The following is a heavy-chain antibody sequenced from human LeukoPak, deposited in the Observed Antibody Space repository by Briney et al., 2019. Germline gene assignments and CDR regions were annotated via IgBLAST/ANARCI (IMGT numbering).Heavy chain of an antibody. J-gene: IGHJ3*02. D-gene: IGHD2-2*01. CDR1: GFTFNTYG. CDR3: AQDGYCSSAHCYTGAIEM. Sequence: GGSLRHSCTVSGFTFNTYGMSWVRQAPGKGLEWVSGISASGSNTHYADSVKGRVIISRDNSKNILYLEMKSLRAEDTALYFCAQDGYCSSAHCYTGAIEMWGQGTMVTVS. CDR2: ISASGSNT. V-gene: IGHV3-23*01.